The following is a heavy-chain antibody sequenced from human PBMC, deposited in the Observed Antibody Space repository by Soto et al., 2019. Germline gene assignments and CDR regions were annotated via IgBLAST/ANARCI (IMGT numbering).Heavy chain of an antibody. CDR2: ISTDESNE. D-gene: IGHD3-16*01. V-gene: IGHV3-33*01. CDR3: ARGLIKLEGGAFDI. CDR1: GFSFSNSV. J-gene: IGHJ3*02. Sequence: QVQLEESGGGVVQPGRSLKLSCAASGFSFSNSVIHWVRQAPGRGLEWVAVISTDESNEAYADSVKGRFTISRDNSKSTLYLQMNSLRAEDTAVYYCARGLIKLEGGAFDIWGQGTMVTVSS.